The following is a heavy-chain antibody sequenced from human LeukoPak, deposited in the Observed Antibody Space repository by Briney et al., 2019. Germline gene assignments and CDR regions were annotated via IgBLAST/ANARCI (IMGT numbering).Heavy chain of an antibody. J-gene: IGHJ4*02. CDR3: ARKPYGEHFDY. Sequence: SETLSLTCTVSGGSISSSSYYWGWIRQPPGKGLEWIGSIYYSGSTYYNPSLKSRVTISVDRSKNQFSLKLSSVTAADTAVYYCARKPYGEHFDYWGQGTLVTVSS. CDR2: IYYSGST. V-gene: IGHV4-39*07. D-gene: IGHD3-10*01. CDR1: GGSISSSSYY.